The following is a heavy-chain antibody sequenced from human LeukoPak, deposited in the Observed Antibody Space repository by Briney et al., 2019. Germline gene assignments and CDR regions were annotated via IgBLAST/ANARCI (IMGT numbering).Heavy chain of an antibody. J-gene: IGHJ4*02. CDR1: GDTFTDYY. CDR2: INPNSGDT. Sequence: ASGKVSCKASGDTFTDYYMHWVRQAPGQGLEWMGWINPNSGDTSYAQNFQGRVTMTRDTSITTAYMELSWLRSDDTAVYYCARDDASGSYQPLDYRGQGTLVTVSS. V-gene: IGHV1-2*02. D-gene: IGHD3-10*01. CDR3: ARDDASGSYQPLDY.